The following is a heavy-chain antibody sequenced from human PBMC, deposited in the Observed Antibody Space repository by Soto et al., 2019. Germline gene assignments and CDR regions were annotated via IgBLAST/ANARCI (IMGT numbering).Heavy chain of an antibody. D-gene: IGHD4-17*01. J-gene: IGHJ4*02. CDR1: GVSFSSFA. Sequence: GGSLRLSCRASGVSFSSFAMTWFLKAQGKGLEWVSSIGGSGIITYYTDSVKGRFTISRDNSGNTLFLHMNSLRADDTAVYYCAKDPNGDYVGAFDSWGQGTLVTVSS. CDR2: IGGSGIIT. CDR3: AKDPNGDYVGAFDS. V-gene: IGHV3-23*01.